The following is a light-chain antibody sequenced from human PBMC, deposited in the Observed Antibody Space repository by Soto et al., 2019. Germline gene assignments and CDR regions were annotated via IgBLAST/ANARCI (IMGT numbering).Light chain of an antibody. CDR3: SSYAGSSPHVV. V-gene: IGLV2-23*01. J-gene: IGLJ2*01. Sequence: QSALTQPASVSGSPGQSITISCTGVSSDVGSYNLVSWYQQHPGKAPKVIIYEGSKRPSGVSNRFSGSRPGNTASLTISGLQAEDEAHYYCSSYAGSSPHVVFGGGTKLTVL. CDR1: SSDVGSYNL. CDR2: EGS.